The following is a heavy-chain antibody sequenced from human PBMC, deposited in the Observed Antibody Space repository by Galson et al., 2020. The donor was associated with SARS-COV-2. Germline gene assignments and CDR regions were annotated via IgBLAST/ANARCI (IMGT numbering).Heavy chain of an antibody. CDR2: ISYDGSNK. Sequence: AGGSLRLSCAASGFTFSSYAMHWVRQAPGKGLEWVAVISYDGSNKYYADSVKGRFTISRDNSKNTLYLQMNSLRAEDTAVYYCARPSGYSYGSYFDYWGQGTLVTVSS. CDR1: GFTFSSYA. CDR3: ARPSGYSYGSYFDY. D-gene: IGHD5-18*01. J-gene: IGHJ4*02. V-gene: IGHV3-30*04.